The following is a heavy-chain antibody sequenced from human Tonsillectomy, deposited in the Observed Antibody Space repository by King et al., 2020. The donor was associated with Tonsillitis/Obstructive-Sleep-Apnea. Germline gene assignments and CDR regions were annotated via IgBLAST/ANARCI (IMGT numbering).Heavy chain of an antibody. CDR1: GFTFSSYS. D-gene: IGHD4-17*01. Sequence: VQLVESGGGVVQPGRSLRLSCAASGFTFSSYSMLWVRQAPGKGLEWVALISYDGSHKYYAVSVKGRFTISRDNSKNTLYLQMNSLRDEDTAVYYCASDSQGGDYYFDYWGQGTLVTVSS. J-gene: IGHJ4*02. CDR2: ISYDGSHK. CDR3: ASDSQGGDYYFDY. V-gene: IGHV3-30*01.